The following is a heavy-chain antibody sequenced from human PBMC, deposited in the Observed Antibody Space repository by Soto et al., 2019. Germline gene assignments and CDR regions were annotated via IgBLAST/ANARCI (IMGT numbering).Heavy chain of an antibody. D-gene: IGHD3-22*01. CDR1: GFTFSNAW. V-gene: IGHV3-15*07. J-gene: IGHJ4*02. CDR3: TTDRGYYDSSGYYSSLFDY. CDR2: IKSKTDGGTT. Sequence: GGSLRLSCAASGFTFSNAWMNWVRQAPGKGLEWVGRIKSKTDGGTTDYAAPVKGRFTISRDDSKNTLYLQMNSLKTEDTAVYYCTTDRGYYDSSGYYSSLFDYWGQGTLVTV.